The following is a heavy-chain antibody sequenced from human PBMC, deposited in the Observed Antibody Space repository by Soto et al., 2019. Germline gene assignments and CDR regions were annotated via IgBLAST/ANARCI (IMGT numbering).Heavy chain of an antibody. D-gene: IGHD2-15*01. J-gene: IGHJ4*02. V-gene: IGHV1-18*01. CDR3: ARDLSRRYCSGGSCSSATPDY. CDR2: ISAYNGNT. Sequence: QVQLVQSGAEVKKPGASVKVSCKASGYTFTSYGISWVRQAPGQGLEGMGWISAYNGNTNYAQKLQGRATMTTDTSPSTAYMELRSLRSDDTAVYYCARDLSRRYCSGGSCSSATPDYWGQGTLVTVSS. CDR1: GYTFTSYG.